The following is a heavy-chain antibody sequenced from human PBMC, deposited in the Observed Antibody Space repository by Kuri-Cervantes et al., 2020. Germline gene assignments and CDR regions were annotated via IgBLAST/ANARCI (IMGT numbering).Heavy chain of an antibody. V-gene: IGHV1-69*13. D-gene: IGHD6-6*01. CDR3: ARDRIKRPYSSSSEYFDL. Sequence: SVKVSCKASGGTFSSYAISWVRQAPGQGLEWMGVIIPIFGTANYAQKFQGRVTITADESTSTAYMELSSLRSEDTAVYYCARDRIKRPYSSSSEYFDLWGRGTLVTVSS. CDR2: IIPIFGTA. J-gene: IGHJ2*01. CDR1: GGTFSSYA.